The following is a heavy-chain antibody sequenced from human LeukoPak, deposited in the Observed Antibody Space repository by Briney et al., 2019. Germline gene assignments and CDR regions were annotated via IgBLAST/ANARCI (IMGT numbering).Heavy chain of an antibody. D-gene: IGHD2-2*01. CDR3: ARLSLVVVPAAHFDY. Sequence: GESLKISCKGSEYNFINYWIGWVRQMPGKGLEWMGIIQPGDSGTRYSPSFQGQVTISADKSISTAFLQWNSLKASDTAMYYCARLSLVVVPAAHFDYWGQGTLVTVSP. V-gene: IGHV5-51*01. CDR2: IQPGDSGT. CDR1: EYNFINYW. J-gene: IGHJ4*02.